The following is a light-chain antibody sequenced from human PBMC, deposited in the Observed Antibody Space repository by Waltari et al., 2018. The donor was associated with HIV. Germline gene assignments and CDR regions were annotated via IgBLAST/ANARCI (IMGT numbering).Light chain of an antibody. CDR1: QSVSSRY. CDR3: QQYGSSVT. J-gene: IGKJ2*01. CDR2: GAS. V-gene: IGKV3-20*01. Sequence: EIVLTQSPGPLSLSPGERATPSCRASQSVSSRYLAWYQQKPGQAPRLLIYGASSRATGIPDRFSGSGSGIDFTLTISRLEPEDFAVYYCQQYGSSVTFGQGTKLEIK.